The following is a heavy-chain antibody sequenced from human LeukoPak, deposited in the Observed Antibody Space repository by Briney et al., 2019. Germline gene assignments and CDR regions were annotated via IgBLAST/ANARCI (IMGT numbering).Heavy chain of an antibody. V-gene: IGHV4-59*01. CDR2: IYYSGST. CDR1: GGSISSYH. Sequence: SETLSLTCTVSGGSISSYHWSWIRQPPGKGLEWIGYIYYSGSTNYNPSLKSRVTISVDTSKNQFSLNLSSVTAADTAVYYCAREIPGGRLDYSGQGTLVTVSS. J-gene: IGHJ4*02. CDR3: AREIPGGRLDY. D-gene: IGHD1-14*01.